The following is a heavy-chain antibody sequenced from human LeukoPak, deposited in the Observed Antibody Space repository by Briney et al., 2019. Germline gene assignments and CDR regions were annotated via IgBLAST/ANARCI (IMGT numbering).Heavy chain of an antibody. CDR1: GYTLTELS. CDR2: IDRENGQR. V-gene: IGHV1-24*01. J-gene: IGHJ4*02. CDR3: ATKNLFHL. D-gene: IGHD1-14*01. Sequence: SVKVSCKVSGYTLTELSIHWVRQPPGEGLEWMGGIDRENGQRVYAQKFQGRLTMTEDTAADTVYMDLSSLRSDDTAVYYCATKNLFHLWGQGTLVTVSS.